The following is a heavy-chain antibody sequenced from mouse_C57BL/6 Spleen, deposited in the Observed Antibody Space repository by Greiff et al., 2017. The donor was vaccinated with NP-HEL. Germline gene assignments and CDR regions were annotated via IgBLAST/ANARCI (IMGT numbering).Heavy chain of an antibody. Sequence: VQLKESGPGLVKPSQSLSLTCSVTGYSITSGYYWNWIRQFPGNKLECMGYIRYDGSNNYNPSLKNRISLTRDTSKNQFFLKLNSVTTEDTATYYCARGDGLGAYWGQGTLVTVSA. J-gene: IGHJ3*01. CDR1: GYSITSGYY. V-gene: IGHV3-6*01. CDR2: IRYDGSN. D-gene: IGHD3-3*01. CDR3: ARGDGLGAY.